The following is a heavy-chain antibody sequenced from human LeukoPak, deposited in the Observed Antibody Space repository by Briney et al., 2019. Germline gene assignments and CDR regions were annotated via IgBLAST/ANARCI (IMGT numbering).Heavy chain of an antibody. CDR2: ISYDGTNK. J-gene: IGHJ6*03. CDR3: ARDFMGIAAGSYYMDV. Sequence: PGGSLRLSCAASGFTFSGYAMHWVRQAPGKGLEWVALISYDGTNKYYADSVKGRLTISRDNSKNTLYLQMNSLRTEDTAVYYCARDFMGIAAGSYYMDVWGKGTTVTVSS. D-gene: IGHD6-13*01. V-gene: IGHV3-30*04. CDR1: GFTFSGYA.